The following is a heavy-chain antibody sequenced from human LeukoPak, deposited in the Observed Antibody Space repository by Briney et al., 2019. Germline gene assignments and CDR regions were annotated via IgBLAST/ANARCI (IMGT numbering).Heavy chain of an antibody. V-gene: IGHV1-2*02. CDR1: GYTFTGYY. CDR3: ARCLQDGATLNWFDP. CDR2: INPNSGGT. Sequence: APVKVSCKASGYTFTGYYMHWVRQAPGQGLEWMGWINPNSGGTNYAQKFQGRVTMTRDTSISTAYMELSRLRSDDTAVYYCARCLQDGATLNWFDPWGQGTLVTVSS. J-gene: IGHJ5*02. D-gene: IGHD1-26*01.